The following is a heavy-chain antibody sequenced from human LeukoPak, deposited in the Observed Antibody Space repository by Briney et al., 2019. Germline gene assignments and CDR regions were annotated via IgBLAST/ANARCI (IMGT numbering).Heavy chain of an antibody. CDR1: GFPFRGYS. CDR3: ARDLNGDYGGWFDP. V-gene: IGHV3-48*02. CDR2: ISSSSTTI. Sequence: GGSLRLSCEASGFPFRGYSMDWVRQAPGKGLEWISYISSSSTTIYYADSVKGRFTISRDNAKNSLYLQMNNLRDDDTAVYYCARDLNGDYGGWFDPWGQGTLVTVSS. D-gene: IGHD4-17*01. J-gene: IGHJ5*02.